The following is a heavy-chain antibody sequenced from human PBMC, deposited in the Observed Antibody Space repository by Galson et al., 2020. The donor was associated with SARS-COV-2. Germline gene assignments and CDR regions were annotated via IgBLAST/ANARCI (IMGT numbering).Heavy chain of an antibody. V-gene: IGHV3-33*01. CDR2: IWYDGSNK. CDR1: GFTFSSYG. CDR3: ARDLAVAGGRDY. Sequence: GGSLRLSCAASGFTFSSYGMHWVRQAPGKGLEWVAVIWYDGSNKYYADSVKGRFTISRDNSKNTLYLQMNSLRAEDTAVYYCARDLAVAGGRDYWGQGILVTDSS. D-gene: IGHD6-19*01. J-gene: IGHJ4*02.